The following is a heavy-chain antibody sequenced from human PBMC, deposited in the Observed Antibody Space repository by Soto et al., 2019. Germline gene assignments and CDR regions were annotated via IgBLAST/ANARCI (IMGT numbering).Heavy chain of an antibody. J-gene: IGHJ6*02. V-gene: IGHV1-2*02. CDR1: GYTFTGYY. CDR3: ARDISRRQTYYGMDV. D-gene: IGHD2-21*01. CDR2: INPNSGGT. Sequence: ASVKVSCKASGYTFTGYYMHWVRQAPGQGLEWMGWINPNSGGTNYAQKFQGRVTMTRDTSISTAFMELSSLRSEDTAVYFCARDISRRQTYYGMDVWGQGTTVTVSS.